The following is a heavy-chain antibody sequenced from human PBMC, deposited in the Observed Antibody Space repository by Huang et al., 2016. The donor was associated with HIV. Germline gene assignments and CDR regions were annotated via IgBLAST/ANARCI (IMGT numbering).Heavy chain of an antibody. CDR2: VNTGGST. V-gene: IGHV4-34*01. J-gene: IGHJ2*01. CDR1: GGSLCGYY. D-gene: IGHD6-19*01. CDR3: ATSRSGSGWFLDI. Sequence: QVQLYQWGAGPLRPSETLSLTCGVSGGSLCGYYWNWLRQSPGRGLEWIGEVNTGGSTKYNPSLESRVTISVDTSKIQFSLNLTSVTATDTADYYCATSRSGSGWFLDIWGRGTLVSVS.